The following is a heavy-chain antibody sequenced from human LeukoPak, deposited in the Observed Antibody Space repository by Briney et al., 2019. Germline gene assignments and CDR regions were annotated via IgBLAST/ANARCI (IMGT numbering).Heavy chain of an antibody. D-gene: IGHD7-27*01. V-gene: IGHV4-34*01. CDR1: GGTFRGYY. J-gene: IGHJ2*01. CDR2: IHYTGAT. Sequence: SETLSLTCAVYGGTFRGYYWSWIRQPPRKGLEWIGEIHYTGATNYKPSLKSRVTISGDPSKNQVSLRVYSVTAADTAVYYCARGVLGPYYFDLWGRGTLVTVSS. CDR3: ARGVLGPYYFDL.